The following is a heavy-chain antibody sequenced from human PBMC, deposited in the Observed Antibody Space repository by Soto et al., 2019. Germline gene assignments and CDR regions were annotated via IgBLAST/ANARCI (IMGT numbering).Heavy chain of an antibody. CDR1: GGSISSSSYY. Sequence: ASETLSLTCTVSGGSISSSSYYWGWIRQPPGKGLEWIGSIYYSGSTYYNPSLKSRVTISVDTSKNQFSLKLSSVTAADTAVYYCARHFYDFWSGYSLPYYYYYGMDVWGQGTTVTVSS. CDR2: IYYSGST. J-gene: IGHJ6*02. CDR3: ARHFYDFWSGYSLPYYYYYGMDV. V-gene: IGHV4-39*01. D-gene: IGHD3-3*01.